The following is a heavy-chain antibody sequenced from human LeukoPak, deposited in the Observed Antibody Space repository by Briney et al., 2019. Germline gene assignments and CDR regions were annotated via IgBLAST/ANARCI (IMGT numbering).Heavy chain of an antibody. J-gene: IGHJ5*02. CDR1: GFTFTTYW. V-gene: IGHV3-7*03. D-gene: IGHD2-21*02. CDR2: IKQDGTEK. Sequence: GGSLRLSCAASGFTFTTYWMSWVRQAPGKGLEWVANIKQDGTEKYYVDSVKGRFTISRDNTKNSLYLQMSSLRAEDTAVYYCARSGHRHCGGDCYFAPWGQGTLVTVSS. CDR3: ARSGHRHCGGDCYFAP.